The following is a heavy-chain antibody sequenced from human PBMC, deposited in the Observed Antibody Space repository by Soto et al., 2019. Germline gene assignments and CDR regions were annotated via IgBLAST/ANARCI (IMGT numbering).Heavy chain of an antibody. V-gene: IGHV3-30*18. CDR3: AKDLGILGYCSSTSCGYGMDV. CDR1: GFTFSSYG. J-gene: IGHJ6*02. Sequence: QVQLVESGGGVVQPGRSLRLSCAASGFTFSSYGMHWVRQAPGKGLEWVAVISYDGSNKYYADSVKGRFTISRDNSKNMLYLQMNSLRAEDTAVYYCAKDLGILGYCSSTSCGYGMDVWGQGTTVTVSS. CDR2: ISYDGSNK. D-gene: IGHD2-2*01.